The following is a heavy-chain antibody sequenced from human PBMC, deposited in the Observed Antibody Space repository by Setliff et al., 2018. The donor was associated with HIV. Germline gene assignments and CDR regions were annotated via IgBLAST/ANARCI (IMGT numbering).Heavy chain of an antibody. CDR1: GFTFKNAW. Sequence: GGSLRLSCAASGFTFKNAWMNWVRQAPGKGLEWIGRIKSKTDGGTTDYAAPVKGRFTISRDDSKNSLFLQMSSLKTEDTAVYYCARIVILVAAGTDYYGMDVWGQGTTVTVSS. CDR3: ARIVILVAAGTDYYGMDV. V-gene: IGHV3-15*01. J-gene: IGHJ6*02. CDR2: IKSKTDGGTT. D-gene: IGHD3-22*01.